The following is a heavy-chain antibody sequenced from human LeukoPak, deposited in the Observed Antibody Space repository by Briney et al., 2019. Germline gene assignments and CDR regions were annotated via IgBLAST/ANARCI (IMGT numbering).Heavy chain of an antibody. J-gene: IGHJ4*02. D-gene: IGHD6-19*01. CDR2: ISPSGDII. CDR1: GFTFSDYY. Sequence: KPGGSLRLSCAASGFTFSDYYISWIRQAPGKGLEWVSDISPSGDIISYADSVKGRFIISRDYAKESLHLQMNSLRVEDSAVYYCARETVAGTSDYWGQGTQVTVSS. CDR3: ARETVAGTSDY. V-gene: IGHV3-11*01.